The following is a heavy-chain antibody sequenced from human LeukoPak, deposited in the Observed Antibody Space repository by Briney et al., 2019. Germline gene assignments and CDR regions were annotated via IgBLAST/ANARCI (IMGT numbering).Heavy chain of an antibody. J-gene: IGHJ4*02. CDR1: GFTFSSYA. V-gene: IGHV3-30*04. D-gene: IGHD6-13*01. CDR2: ISYDGSNK. CDR3: ARVSYSSSWRPPFDY. Sequence: GGSLRLSCAASGFTFSSYAMHWVRQAPGKGLEWVAVISYDGSNKYYADSVKGRFTISRDNSKNTLYLQMNSLRAEDTAVYYCARVSYSSSWRPPFDYWGQGTLVTVSS.